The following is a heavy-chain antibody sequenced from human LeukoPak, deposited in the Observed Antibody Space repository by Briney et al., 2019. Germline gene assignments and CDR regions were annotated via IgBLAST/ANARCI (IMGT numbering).Heavy chain of an antibody. CDR2: VWHDGSQK. Sequence: PGGSLRLSCVAAGFIFSTYGMHWVRQAPGKGLECVAVVWHDGSQKYYTDSVRGRFTISRDHSKNTVYLQLNRLRAADTYVYYCARGVSSNWEDHNYMDVWGTGTTVTVSS. J-gene: IGHJ6*03. V-gene: IGHV3-33*01. CDR1: GFIFSTYG. CDR3: ARGVSSNWEDHNYMDV. D-gene: IGHD6-13*01.